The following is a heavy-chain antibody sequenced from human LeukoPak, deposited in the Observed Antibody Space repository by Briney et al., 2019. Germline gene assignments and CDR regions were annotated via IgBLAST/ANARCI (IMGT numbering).Heavy chain of an antibody. V-gene: IGHV4-34*01. Sequence: PSETLSLTCAVYGGSFSGYYWSWIRQPPGKGLEWIGEINHSGSTNYNPSLKSRVTISVDTSKNQFSLKLSSVTAADTALYYCARQTLSDTIDYWGQGTLVTVSS. D-gene: IGHD2-2*01. CDR3: ARQTLSDTIDY. CDR1: GGSFSGYY. J-gene: IGHJ4*02. CDR2: INHSGST.